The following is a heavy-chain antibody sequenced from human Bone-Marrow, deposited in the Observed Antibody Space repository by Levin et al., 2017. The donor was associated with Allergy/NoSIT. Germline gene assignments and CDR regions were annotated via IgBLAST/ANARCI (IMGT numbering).Heavy chain of an antibody. CDR3: AKYDFWSGYLGY. CDR1: GFTVSSNY. D-gene: IGHD3-3*01. Sequence: GSLRLSCAASGFTVSSNYMSWVRQAPGKGLEWVSVIYSGGSTYYADSVKGRFTISRDNSKNTLYLQMNSLRAEDTAVYYCAKYDFWSGYLGYWGQGTLVTVSS. CDR2: IYSGGST. V-gene: IGHV3-53*01. J-gene: IGHJ4*02.